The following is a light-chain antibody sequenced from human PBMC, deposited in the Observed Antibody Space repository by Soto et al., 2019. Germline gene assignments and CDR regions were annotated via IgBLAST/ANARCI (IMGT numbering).Light chain of an antibody. Sequence: DIQMTQSPSTLSASVGDRVTITCRASQSTSTWLAWYQQRPGKTPKLLISEASKLESGVPSRFSGSGSGTEFTLTISSLQPDDFATYYCQQYMTYPYAFGQGTKVEIK. V-gene: IGKV1-5*03. CDR2: EAS. J-gene: IGKJ1*01. CDR3: QQYMTYPYA. CDR1: QSTSTW.